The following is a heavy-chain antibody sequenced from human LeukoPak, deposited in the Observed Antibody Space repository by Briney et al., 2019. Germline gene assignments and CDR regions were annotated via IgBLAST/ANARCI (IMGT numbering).Heavy chain of an antibody. D-gene: IGHD6-13*01. Sequence: PSETLSLTCTVSGGSISSSSYYWGWIRQPPGKGLEWIGSIYYSGSTYYNPSLKSRVTISVDTSRNQFSLKLSSVAAADTAVYYCARVRQQLSPFNDYWGQGTLVTVSS. CDR3: ARVRQQLSPFNDY. CDR1: GGSISSSSYY. J-gene: IGHJ4*02. CDR2: IYYSGST. V-gene: IGHV4-39*01.